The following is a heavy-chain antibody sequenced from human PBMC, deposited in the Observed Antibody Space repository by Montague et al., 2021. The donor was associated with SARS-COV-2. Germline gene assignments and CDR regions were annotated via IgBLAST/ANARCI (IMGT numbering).Heavy chain of an antibody. CDR3: ATTPIFDILTGPPSEGLGV. D-gene: IGHD3-9*01. Sequence: SLRLSCAASGFPFHNFAIHWVRQAPGRGLEWVALISYDGHKEYYADSMKGRFTVSRDNARSTLFLQMTSLRVEDTAVYYCATTPIFDILTGPPSEGLGVWGQGTTVSVSS. CDR2: ISYDGHKE. V-gene: IGHV3-30*04. J-gene: IGHJ6*02. CDR1: GFPFHNFA.